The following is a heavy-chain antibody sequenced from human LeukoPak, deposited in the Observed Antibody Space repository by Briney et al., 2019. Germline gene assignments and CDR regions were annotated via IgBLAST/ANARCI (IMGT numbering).Heavy chain of an antibody. Sequence: GGSLRLSCAASGFTFSSYWMSWVRQAPGKGLEWVANIKQDGSEKYYVDSVKGRFTISRDNAKNSLYLQMNSLRAEDMALYYCAKDSSGWYANAFDIWGQGTMVPVSS. V-gene: IGHV3-7*03. CDR1: GFTFSSYW. J-gene: IGHJ3*02. D-gene: IGHD6-19*01. CDR2: IKQDGSEK. CDR3: AKDSSGWYANAFDI.